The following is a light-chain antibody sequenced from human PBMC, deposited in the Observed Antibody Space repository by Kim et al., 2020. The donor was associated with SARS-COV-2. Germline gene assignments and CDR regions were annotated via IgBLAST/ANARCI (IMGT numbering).Light chain of an antibody. V-gene: IGLV1-40*03. Sequence: VTISGTGSSSNIGAGYDVHWYQQLPGSAPKLLIYGNNNRPSGVPDRFSGSQSGASASLAITGLQAEDEADYYCQSYDSSLSGYWVFGGGTQLTVL. CDR2: GNN. J-gene: IGLJ3*02. CDR1: SSNIGAGYD. CDR3: QSYDSSLSGYWV.